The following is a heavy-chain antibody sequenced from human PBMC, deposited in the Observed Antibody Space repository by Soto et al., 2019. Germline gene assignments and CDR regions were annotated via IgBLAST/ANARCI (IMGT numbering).Heavy chain of an antibody. J-gene: IGHJ4*02. V-gene: IGHV4-38-2*02. CDR2: IYRPGNS. CDR3: ASEKVGTTFFDN. Sequence: PSETLSLTCNVTGFSISSGFYWSWVRQTPGKGLEWIGSIYRPGNSYRNPSLEGRLIVSMDLSNNQFFLKLSSVTAADTAIYYCASEKVGTTFFDNWGQGTQVTVSS. CDR1: GFSISSGFY. D-gene: IGHD1-1*01.